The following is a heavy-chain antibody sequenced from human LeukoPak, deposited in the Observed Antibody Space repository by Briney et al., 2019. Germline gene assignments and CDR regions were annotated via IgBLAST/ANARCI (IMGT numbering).Heavy chain of an antibody. CDR1: GFTFNNFW. CDR3: TTTTVTKDGLDV. D-gene: IGHD4-17*01. CDR2: IKSKTDGGTI. J-gene: IGHJ6*02. V-gene: IGHV3-15*01. Sequence: GGSLRLSCAASGFTFNNFWMSWVRQAPGKGPEWLGRIKSKTDGGTIDYAAPVKGRFTISRDDSETTLYLQMNSLKPEDTAVYYCTTTTVTKDGLDVWGQGTTVTVSS.